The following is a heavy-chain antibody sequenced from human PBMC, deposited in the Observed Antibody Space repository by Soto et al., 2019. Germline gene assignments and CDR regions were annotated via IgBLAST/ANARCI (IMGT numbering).Heavy chain of an antibody. J-gene: IGHJ3*02. Sequence: TLSLTCAVSGGSISRGGYSWSWIRQPPGKGLEWIGYIYHSGSTYYNPSLKSRVTISVDRSKNQFSLKLSSVTAADTTVYYCAKNYGNAFDIWGQGTMVTVSS. D-gene: IGHD3-10*01. CDR2: IYHSGST. CDR1: GGSISRGGYS. CDR3: AKNYGNAFDI. V-gene: IGHV4-30-2*01.